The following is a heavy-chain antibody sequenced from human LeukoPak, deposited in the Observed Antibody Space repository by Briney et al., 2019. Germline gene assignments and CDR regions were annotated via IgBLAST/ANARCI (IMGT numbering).Heavy chain of an antibody. V-gene: IGHV3-7*01. J-gene: IGHJ6*02. Sequence: PGGSLRLSCATSGFTFSSYWMSWVRQAPGKGLEWVANIKQDGSEKYYVDSVKGRFTISRDNAKNSLYLQMNSLRAEDTAVYYCARDSSSWPYYYGMDVWGQGTTVTVSS. CDR2: IKQDGSEK. CDR1: GFTFSSYW. CDR3: ARDSSSWPYYYGMDV. D-gene: IGHD6-13*01.